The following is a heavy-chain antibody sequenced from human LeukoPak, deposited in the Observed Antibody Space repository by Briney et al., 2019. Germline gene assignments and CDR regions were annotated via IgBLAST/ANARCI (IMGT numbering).Heavy chain of an antibody. D-gene: IGHD4-17*01. Sequence: SETLSLTCTVSGGSISSYYWSWIRQPPGKGLEWIGYIYYSGSTNYNPSLKSRVTISVDTSKNQFSLKLSSVTAADTAVYYCASAFTKSTVNGGYWGQGTLVTVSS. CDR2: IYYSGST. CDR3: ASAFTKSTVNGGY. V-gene: IGHV4-59*01. J-gene: IGHJ4*02. CDR1: GGSISSYY.